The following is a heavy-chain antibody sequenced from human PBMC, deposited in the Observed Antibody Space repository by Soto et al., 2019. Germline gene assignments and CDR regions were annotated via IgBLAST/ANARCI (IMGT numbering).Heavy chain of an antibody. V-gene: IGHV1-18*04. CDR2: ISAYNGNT. J-gene: IGHJ6*02. CDR3: ARETPYDSSGYYFKNYYYYGMDV. Sequence: ASVKVSCKASGYTFTSYGISWVRQAPGQGLEWMGWISAYNGNTNYAQKLQGRVTMTTDTSTSTAYMELRSLRSDDTAVHYCARETPYDSSGYYFKNYYYYGMDVWGQGTTVTVSS. CDR1: GYTFTSYG. D-gene: IGHD3-22*01.